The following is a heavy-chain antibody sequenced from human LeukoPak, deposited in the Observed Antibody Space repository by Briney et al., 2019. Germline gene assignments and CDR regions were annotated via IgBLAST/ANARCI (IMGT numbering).Heavy chain of an antibody. J-gene: IGHJ4*02. CDR2: ISYDGSNK. D-gene: IGHD4-17*01. CDR1: GFTFSSYG. V-gene: IGHV3-30*18. Sequence: GGSLRLSCAASGFTFSSYGMHWVRQAPGKGLEWEAVISYDGSNKYYADSVKGRFTISRDNSKNTLYLQMNSLRAEDTAVYYCAKVRLRHDYGLSLFDYWGQGTLVTVSS. CDR3: AKVRLRHDYGLSLFDY.